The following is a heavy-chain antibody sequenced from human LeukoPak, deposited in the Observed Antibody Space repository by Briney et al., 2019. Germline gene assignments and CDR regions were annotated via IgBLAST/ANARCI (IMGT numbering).Heavy chain of an antibody. V-gene: IGHV4-31*03. CDR2: IYYSGST. D-gene: IGHD2-2*01. Sequence: SQTLSLTCTVSGGSISSGGYYWSWIRQHPGKGLEWIGYIYYSGSTYYNPSLKSRVTISVDTSKNQFSLKLSSETAADTAVYYCARGSLVPAAILYYYYGMDVWGQGTTVTVSS. CDR3: ARGSLVPAAILYYYYGMDV. J-gene: IGHJ6*02. CDR1: GGSISSGGYY.